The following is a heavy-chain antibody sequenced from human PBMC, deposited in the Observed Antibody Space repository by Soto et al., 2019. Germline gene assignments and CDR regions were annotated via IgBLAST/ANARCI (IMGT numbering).Heavy chain of an antibody. CDR3: ARDLGYYDSSGYFDS. D-gene: IGHD3-22*01. J-gene: IGHJ4*02. V-gene: IGHV3-11*01. CDR2: ISSSDTI. CDR1: GFTFSDYY. Sequence: QVQLVESGGGLVKPGGSLRLSCAASGFTFSDYYMSWIRQAPGRGLEWVSYISSSDTIYYADSVKVRFTISRDNAKNSLYLQMNSLRAEDTAMYYCARDLGYYDSSGYFDSWGQGTLVTVSS.